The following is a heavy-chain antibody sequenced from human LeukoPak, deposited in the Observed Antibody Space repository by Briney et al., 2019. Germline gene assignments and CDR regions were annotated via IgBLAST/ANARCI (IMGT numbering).Heavy chain of an antibody. CDR2: INPNGDGT. D-gene: IGHD2-21*02. Sequence: ASVKVSCKVSGYTLTGYYVHWVRQAPGQGLEWMGWINPNGDGTKYAQNFQGRVTVTRDTSISTAYMELSRLRSDDMAVYYCARATCKTDCAGFDPWGQGTLVTVSS. CDR3: ARATCKTDCAGFDP. J-gene: IGHJ5*02. CDR1: GYTLTGYY. V-gene: IGHV1-2*02.